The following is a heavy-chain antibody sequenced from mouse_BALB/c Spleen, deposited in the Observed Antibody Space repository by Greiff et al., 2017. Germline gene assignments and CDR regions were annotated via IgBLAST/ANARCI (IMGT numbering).Heavy chain of an antibody. J-gene: IGHJ1*01. Sequence: EVQLMESGPSLVKPSQTLSLTCSVTGDSITSGYWNWIRKFPGNKLEYMGYISYSGSTYYNPSLKSRISITRDTSKNQYYLQLNSVTTEDTATYYCARSVITTSRRYFDVWGAGTTVTVSS. CDR3: ARSVITTSRRYFDV. V-gene: IGHV3-8*02. D-gene: IGHD1-2*01. CDR2: ISYSGST. CDR1: GDSITSGY.